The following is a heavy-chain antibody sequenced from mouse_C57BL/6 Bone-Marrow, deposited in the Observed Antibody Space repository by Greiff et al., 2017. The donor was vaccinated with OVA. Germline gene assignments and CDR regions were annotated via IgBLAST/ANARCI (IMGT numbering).Heavy chain of an antibody. V-gene: IGHV5-2*03. Sequence: EVKLMESGGGLVQPGESLKLSCEANEYAFPSHDMSWVRKNPEKRLELVAAINSDGGSTYYPDTMERRFTFPRNNTKKTLYLQMSSLRSEDTAMYYCARPYSYDYEERCYDVDYWGQGTSVTVSS. J-gene: IGHJ4*01. CDR1: EYAFPSHD. D-gene: IGHD2-4*01. CDR2: INSDGGST. CDR3: ARPYSYDYEERCYDVDY.